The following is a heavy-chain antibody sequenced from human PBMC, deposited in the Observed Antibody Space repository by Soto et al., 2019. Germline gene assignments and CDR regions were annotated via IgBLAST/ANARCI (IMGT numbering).Heavy chain of an antibody. Sequence: SQTLSLTCAISGDSVSTNSATWDWIRQSPSRGLEWLGRTYYRSKWYNDYAVSVKGRITINPDTSNNQLSLQLNSVTPEDTALYYCVRSGDYRSGSYWYFFDYWGQGALVTVSS. J-gene: IGHJ4*02. CDR1: GDSVSTNSAT. CDR3: VRSGDYRSGSYWYFFDY. V-gene: IGHV6-1*01. D-gene: IGHD3-10*01. CDR2: TYYRSKWYN.